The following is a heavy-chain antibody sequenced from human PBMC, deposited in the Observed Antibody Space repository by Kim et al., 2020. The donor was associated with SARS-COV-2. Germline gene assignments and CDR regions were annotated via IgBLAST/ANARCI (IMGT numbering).Heavy chain of an antibody. D-gene: IGHD6-6*01. V-gene: IGHV1-2*02. CDR1: GYTFTGYY. CDR2: INPNSGGT. Sequence: ASVKVSCKASGYTFTGYYMHWVRQAPGQGLEWMGWINPNSGGTNYAQKFQGRVTMTRDTSISTAYMELSRLRSDDTAVYYCARVRQLVSYYYGMDVWGQGTTVTVSS. J-gene: IGHJ6*02. CDR3: ARVRQLVSYYYGMDV.